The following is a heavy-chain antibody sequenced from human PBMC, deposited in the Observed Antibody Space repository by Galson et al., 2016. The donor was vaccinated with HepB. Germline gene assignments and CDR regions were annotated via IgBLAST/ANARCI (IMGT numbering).Heavy chain of an antibody. D-gene: IGHD2-15*01. J-gene: IGHJ1*01. Sequence: SLRLSCAASGFTFSSYAMNWARQPPGKGLEWVSSISGSGGTTYYADSLKGRFTISRDNSKSTLYPQMNSLRAEDTAVYYCAKGAYSLPENFQHWGQGTLVTVSS. V-gene: IGHV3-23*01. CDR1: GFTFSSYA. CDR3: AKGAYSLPENFQH. CDR2: ISGSGGTT.